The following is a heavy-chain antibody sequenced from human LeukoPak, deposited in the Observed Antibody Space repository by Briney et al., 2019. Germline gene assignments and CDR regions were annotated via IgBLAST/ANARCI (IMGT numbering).Heavy chain of an antibody. J-gene: IGHJ4*02. CDR1: GFTFSSYA. V-gene: IGHV3-23*01. CDR3: AKGTGWRDGYNFDY. CDR2: ISGSGYTT. Sequence: GGSLRLSCAASGFTFSSYAMSWVRQAPGKGLEWVSSISGSGYTTYYADSVKGRFTISRVNSKNTLYLQMNNLRAEDTAVYYCAKGTGWRDGYNFDYWGQGTLVTVSS. D-gene: IGHD5-24*01.